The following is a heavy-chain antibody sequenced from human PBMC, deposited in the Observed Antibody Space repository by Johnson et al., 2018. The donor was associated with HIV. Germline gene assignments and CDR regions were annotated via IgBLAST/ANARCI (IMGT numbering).Heavy chain of an antibody. CDR3: AREDPREFHGYGGDGFDI. V-gene: IGHV3-30*04. CDR2: ISYDGHNE. J-gene: IGHJ3*02. CDR1: GFTFSSYS. Sequence: QVQLVESGGGLVQPGGSLRLSCAASGFTFSSYSMHWVRQAPGKGLEWVAVISYDGHNEYYADSVEGRFTVSRDNTKNTLYLQMNSLRAEETALYYCAREDPREFHGYGGDGFDIWGQGTMVTVAS. D-gene: IGHD3-16*01.